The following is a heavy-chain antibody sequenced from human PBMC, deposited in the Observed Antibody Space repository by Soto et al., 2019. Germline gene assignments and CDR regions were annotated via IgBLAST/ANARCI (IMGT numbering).Heavy chain of an antibody. J-gene: IGHJ5*02. CDR2: ICHSGST. V-gene: IGHV4-4*02. CDR1: GVSIKSDNW. Sequence: QVQLQESGPRLAKPSETLAIVCSVSGVSIKSDNWWSWVRQSPGGGLEWIGEICHSGSTTCHQSPFSPVAMSVDKSRNLVTLMLTTVSAPDTDIDHCAKPESVLVAAGFVSWGQGILVTVFS. D-gene: IGHD2-15*01. CDR3: AKPESVLVAAGFVS.